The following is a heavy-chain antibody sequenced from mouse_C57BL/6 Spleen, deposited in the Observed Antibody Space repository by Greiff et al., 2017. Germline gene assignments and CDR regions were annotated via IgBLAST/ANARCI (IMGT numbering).Heavy chain of an antibody. CDR1: GYSITSGYD. V-gene: IGHV3-1*01. J-gene: IGHJ4*01. D-gene: IGHD2-4*01. Sequence: EVQLQESGPGMVKPSQSLSLTCTVTGYSITSGYDWHWIRHFPGNKLEWMGYISYSGSTNYNPSLKSRISITHDTSKNHFFLKLNSVTTEDTATYYCARYDYDFAMDYWDQGTSVTVSS. CDR3: ARYDYDFAMDY. CDR2: ISYSGST.